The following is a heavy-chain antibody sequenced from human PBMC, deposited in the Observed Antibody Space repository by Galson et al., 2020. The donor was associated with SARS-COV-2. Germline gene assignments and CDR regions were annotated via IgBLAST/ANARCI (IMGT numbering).Heavy chain of an antibody. D-gene: IGHD6-13*01. V-gene: IGHV3-30*18. Sequence: APSKGLEWVAVISYDGSNKYYADSVKGRFTISRDNSKNTLYLQMNSLRAEDTAVYYCAKDFSIAAALYGMDVWGQGTTVTVSS. J-gene: IGHJ6*02. CDR2: ISYDGSNK. CDR3: AKDFSIAAALYGMDV.